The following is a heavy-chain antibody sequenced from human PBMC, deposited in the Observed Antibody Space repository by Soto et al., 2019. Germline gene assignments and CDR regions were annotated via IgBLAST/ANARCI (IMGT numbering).Heavy chain of an antibody. D-gene: IGHD3-3*01. J-gene: IGHJ6*03. CDR3: ASAKSYVFWSSYPRPYFGYYYMDI. CDR2: IYYSGST. CDR1: GGSISSGGYY. Sequence: SETLSLTCTVSGGSISSGGYYWSWIRQHPGKGLEWIGYIYYSGSTYYNPSLKSRVTISVDTSKNQFSLKLSSVTAADTAVYFCASAKSYVFWSSYPRPYFGYYYMDIWGKGTTVTVSS. V-gene: IGHV4-31*03.